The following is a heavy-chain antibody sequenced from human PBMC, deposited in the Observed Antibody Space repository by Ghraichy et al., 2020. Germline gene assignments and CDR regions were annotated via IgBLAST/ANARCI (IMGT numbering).Heavy chain of an antibody. CDR3: ARGSYCSSTSCAFDY. V-gene: IGHV4-61*02. Sequence: SETLSLPCTVSGGSISSGSYYWSWIRQPAGKGLEWIGRIYTSGSTNYNPSLKSRVTMSVDTSKNQFSLKLSSVTAADTAVYYCARGSYCSSTSCAFDYWGQGTLVTVSS. D-gene: IGHD2-2*01. CDR1: GGSISSGSYY. CDR2: IYTSGST. J-gene: IGHJ4*02.